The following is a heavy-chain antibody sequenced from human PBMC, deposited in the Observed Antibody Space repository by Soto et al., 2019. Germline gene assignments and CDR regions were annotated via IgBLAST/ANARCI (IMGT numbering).Heavy chain of an antibody. CDR2: IKQDGSEK. D-gene: IGHD6-13*01. J-gene: IGHJ6*03. V-gene: IGHV3-7*01. CDR1: GFTFSSYW. Sequence: ESGGGLVQPGGSLRLSCAASGFTFSSYWMSWVRQAPGKGLEWVANIKQDGSEKYYVDSVKGRFTISRDNAKNSLYLQMNSLRAEDTAVYYCARHSSSWFYYHYMDVWGKGTTVTVSS. CDR3: ARHSSSWFYYHYMDV.